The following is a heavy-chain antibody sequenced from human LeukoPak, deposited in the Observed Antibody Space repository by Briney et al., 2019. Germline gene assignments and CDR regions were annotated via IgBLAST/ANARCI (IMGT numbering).Heavy chain of an antibody. CDR1: GYTFTGYY. Sequence: ASVKVSCKASGYTFTGYYIHWVGQAPGQGLEWMGWINPNSGDTNYAQKFQGRVTMTRDTSISTAYMELSRLRSDDTAVFYCARASSGWAFDSWGQGTLVTVSS. CDR3: ARASSGWAFDS. V-gene: IGHV1-2*02. J-gene: IGHJ4*02. CDR2: INPNSGDT. D-gene: IGHD6-19*01.